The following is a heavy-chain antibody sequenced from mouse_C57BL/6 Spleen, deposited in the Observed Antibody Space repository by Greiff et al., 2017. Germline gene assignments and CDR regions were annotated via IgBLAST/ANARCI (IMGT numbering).Heavy chain of an antibody. CDR1: GFTFSDYG. J-gene: IGHJ4*01. V-gene: IGHV5-17*01. CDR3: ARRLLRMDY. CDR2: ISSGSSTI. D-gene: IGHD1-1*01. Sequence: EVQRVESGGGLVKPGGSLTLSCAASGFTFSDYGMHWVRQAPEKGLEWVAYISSGSSTIYYADTVKGRFTISRDNAKNTLFLQMTSLRSEDTAMYYCARRLLRMDYWGQGTSVTVSS.